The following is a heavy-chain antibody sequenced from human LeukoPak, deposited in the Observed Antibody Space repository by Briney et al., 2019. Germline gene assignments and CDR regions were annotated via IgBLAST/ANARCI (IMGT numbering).Heavy chain of an antibody. CDR1: GGSLSSYY. J-gene: IGHJ3*02. D-gene: IGHD4-17*01. CDR2: IYYSGST. Sequence: SETLSLTCTVSGGSLSSYYWSWIRQPPGKGLEWIGYIYYSGSTNYNPSLKSRVTISVDTSKNQFSLKLSSVTAADTAVYYCARGVHYGDYAFDIWGQGTMVTVSS. CDR3: ARGVHYGDYAFDI. V-gene: IGHV4-59*01.